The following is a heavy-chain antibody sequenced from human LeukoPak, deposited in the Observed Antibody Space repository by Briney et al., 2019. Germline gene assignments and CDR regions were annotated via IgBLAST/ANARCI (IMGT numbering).Heavy chain of an antibody. V-gene: IGHV3-48*04. J-gene: IGHJ4*02. Sequence: GGSLRLSCAASGFTFSTHSMNWVRQAPGKGLEWLSYISSSGGTIHYADSVKGRFTISRDTAKNSLYLQMNSLRPEDTAVFYCARVFTPYSAAGPFDSWGQGTLVTVSS. CDR3: ARVFTPYSAAGPFDS. CDR1: GFTFSTHS. D-gene: IGHD6-13*01. CDR2: ISSSGGTI.